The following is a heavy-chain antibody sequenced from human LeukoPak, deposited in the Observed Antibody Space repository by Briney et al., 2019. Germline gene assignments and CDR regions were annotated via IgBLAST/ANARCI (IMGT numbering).Heavy chain of an antibody. J-gene: IGHJ4*02. CDR1: GGSISSYY. V-gene: IGHV4-4*07. CDR2: IYTSGCT. D-gene: IGHD5-18*01. CDR3: ARDTLWYPFDY. Sequence: SETLSLTCTVSGGSISSYYWSWIRQPAGKGLQGIGRIYTSGCTNYNPSLKSRVTISVATSKNQFSLKLSSVTAADTAVYYCARDTLWYPFDYWGQGTLVTVSS.